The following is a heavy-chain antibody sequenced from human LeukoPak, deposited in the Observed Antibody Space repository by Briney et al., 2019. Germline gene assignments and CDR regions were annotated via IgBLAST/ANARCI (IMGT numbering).Heavy chain of an antibody. CDR3: ARHRRAAAAGTGLYYFDY. V-gene: IGHV4-39*01. D-gene: IGHD6-13*01. CDR1: GGSITSSNYY. Sequence: SETLSLTCTVSGGSITSSNYYWAWIRQPPGRGLDWIGSIYYTGSTYSNQSLKSRVTMSVDTSKNQFSLKLRSVTAAYTAVYYCARHRRAAAAGTGLYYFDYWGHGTLVTISS. CDR2: IYYTGST. J-gene: IGHJ4*01.